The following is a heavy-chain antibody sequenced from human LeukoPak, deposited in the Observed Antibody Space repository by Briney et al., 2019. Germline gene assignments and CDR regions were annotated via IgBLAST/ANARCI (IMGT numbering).Heavy chain of an antibody. CDR1: EFTVSSDY. V-gene: IGHV3-66*01. CDR3: ARGRSGALFDY. D-gene: IGHD4-17*01. Sequence: GGSLRLSCAASEFTVSSDYMNWVRQAPGKGLEWVSIIFSGGSTYYADSVKGRFTISRDNSKNTLYLQMNSLRAEDTAMYFCARGRSGALFDYWGQGTLVTVSS. J-gene: IGHJ4*02. CDR2: IFSGGST.